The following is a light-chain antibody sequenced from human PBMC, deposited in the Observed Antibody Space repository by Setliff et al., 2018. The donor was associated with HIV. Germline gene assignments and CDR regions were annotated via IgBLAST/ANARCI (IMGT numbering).Light chain of an antibody. J-gene: IGLJ1*01. CDR3: QSYDISPSGYV. CDR1: SSNIGAGSD. Sequence: QSVLTQPPSVSGAPGQRVTISCTGSSSNIGAGSDVHWYQQLPGTAPKLLIHGNSIRPSGVPDRFSGSKSGTSASLAITGLQAEDEADYYCQSYDISPSGYVFGIGTKVTVL. CDR2: GNS. V-gene: IGLV1-40*01.